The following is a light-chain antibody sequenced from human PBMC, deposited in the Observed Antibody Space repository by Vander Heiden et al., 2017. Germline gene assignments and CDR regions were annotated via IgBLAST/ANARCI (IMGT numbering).Light chain of an antibody. J-gene: IGKJ5*01. V-gene: IGKV1-12*01. CDR1: LDISTY. Sequence: DIQMTQPPSSVSASVGDRATITCRASLDISTYLAWYQQKPGKAPKLLIYGTSTLMSDVPSRFRGSGNGTDFTLTISSLQPEDSATYYCQQTNGFPPTFGQGTRLEI. CDR3: QQTNGFPPT. CDR2: GTS.